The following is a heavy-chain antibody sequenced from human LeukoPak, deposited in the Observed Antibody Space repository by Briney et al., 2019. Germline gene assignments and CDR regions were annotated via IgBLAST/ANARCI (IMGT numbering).Heavy chain of an antibody. CDR2: IGTIGDT. CDR3: AREVPHCSGGSCYPMSMDV. Sequence: PGGSLRLSRAASGFTFSSYDFHWVRQAPGYGLEWVSCIGTIGDTYYLGSVKGRFTISRENAKNSLYLQMNSLRAGDTAVYYCAREVPHCSGGSCYPMSMDVWGKGTTVTVSS. D-gene: IGHD2-15*01. V-gene: IGHV3-13*01. CDR1: GFTFSSYD. J-gene: IGHJ6*04.